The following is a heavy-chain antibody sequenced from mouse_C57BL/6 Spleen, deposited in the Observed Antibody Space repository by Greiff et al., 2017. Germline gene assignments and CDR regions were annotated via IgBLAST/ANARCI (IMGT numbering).Heavy chain of an antibody. Sequence: QVQLQPSGAELVKPGASVKMSCKASGYTFTSYWITWVKQRPGQGLEWIGDIYPGSGSTNYNEKFKSKATLTVDTSSRTADMQLSSLTSEDSAVYYCARIDDGYYVFFDYWGQGTTLTVSS. V-gene: IGHV1-55*01. D-gene: IGHD2-3*01. J-gene: IGHJ2*01. CDR2: IYPGSGST. CDR1: GYTFTSYW. CDR3: ARIDDGYYVFFDY.